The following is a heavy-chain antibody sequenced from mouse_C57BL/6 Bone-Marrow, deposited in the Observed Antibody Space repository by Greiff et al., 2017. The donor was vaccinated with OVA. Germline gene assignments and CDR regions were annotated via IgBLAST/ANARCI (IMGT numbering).Heavy chain of an antibody. J-gene: IGHJ2*01. CDR2: ISAGGSYT. V-gene: IGHV5-4*01. Sequence: EVQGVESGGGLVKPGGSLKLSCAASGFTFSSYAMSWVRQTPEKRLEWVATISAGGSYTYYPDNVKGRFTISRDNAKNNLYLQMSHLKSEDTAMYYCARDYYVRDYWGQGTTLTVSS. CDR3: ARDYYVRDY. CDR1: GFTFSSYA. D-gene: IGHD1-1*01.